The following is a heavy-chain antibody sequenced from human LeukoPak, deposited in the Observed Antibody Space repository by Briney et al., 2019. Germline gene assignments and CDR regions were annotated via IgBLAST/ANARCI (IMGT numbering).Heavy chain of an antibody. CDR3: AKVNNYDDY. J-gene: IGHJ4*02. V-gene: IGHV3-30*18. CDR1: GFTFNIFG. D-gene: IGHD1/OR15-1a*01. CDR2: ISPDGNKE. Sequence: PGRSLRLSCAASGFTFNIFGIHWVRQAPGKGLEWVAAISPDGNKEYHTESVKGRFTVSRDNSKNMIYLQMNSLRGEDSAVYYCAKVNNYDDYWGQGTLVTVSS.